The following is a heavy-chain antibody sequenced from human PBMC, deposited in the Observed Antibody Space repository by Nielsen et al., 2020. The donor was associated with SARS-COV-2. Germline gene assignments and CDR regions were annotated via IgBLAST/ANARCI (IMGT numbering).Heavy chain of an antibody. D-gene: IGHD1-26*01. J-gene: IGHJ4*02. V-gene: IGHV3-20*04. CDR3: ARVVGGSYYGYFDY. Sequence: GGSLRLSCAASGFTFDDYGMSWVRQAPGKGLEWVSGINWNGGSTGYADSVKGRFTISRDNSKNTLYLQMNSLRAEDTAVYYCARVVGGSYYGYFDYWGQGTLVTVSS. CDR1: GFTFDDYG. CDR2: INWNGGST.